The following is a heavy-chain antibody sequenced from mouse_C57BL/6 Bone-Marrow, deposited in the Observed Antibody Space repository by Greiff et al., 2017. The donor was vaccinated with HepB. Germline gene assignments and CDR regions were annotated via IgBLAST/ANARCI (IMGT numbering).Heavy chain of an antibody. CDR1: GYTFTSYW. CDR3: ARSYLDY. J-gene: IGHJ2*01. V-gene: IGHV1-55*01. CDR2: IYPGSGST. Sequence: QVQLQQPGAELVKPGASVKMSCKASGYTFTSYWITWVKQRPGQGLEWIGDIYPGSGSTNYNEKFKSKGTLTADTSSSTAYMQLSGLTSEDSAVYYCARSYLDYWGQGTTLTVSS.